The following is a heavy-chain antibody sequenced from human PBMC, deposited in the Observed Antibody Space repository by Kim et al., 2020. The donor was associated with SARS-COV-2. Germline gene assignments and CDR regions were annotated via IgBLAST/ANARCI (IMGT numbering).Heavy chain of an antibody. V-gene: IGHV3-48*01. J-gene: IGHJ6*02. CDR3: ARDLSYGSFFYYGMDV. CDR2: ISSSSSTI. D-gene: IGHD5-18*01. CDR1: GFTFSSYS. Sequence: GGSLRLSCAASGFTFSSYSMNWVRQAPGKGLEWVSYISSSSSTIYYADSVKGRFTISRDNAKNSLYLQMNSLRAEDTAVYNCARDLSYGSFFYYGMDVWGQGTTVTVSS.